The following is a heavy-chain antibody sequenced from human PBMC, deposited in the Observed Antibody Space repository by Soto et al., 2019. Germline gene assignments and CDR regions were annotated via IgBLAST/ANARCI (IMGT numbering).Heavy chain of an antibody. D-gene: IGHD2-15*01. V-gene: IGHV4-34*01. CDR3: ARDIGPNTLDY. J-gene: IGHJ4*02. Sequence: SETLSLTCAVYGGSFSGYYWSWIRQPPGKGLEWIGEINHSGSTNYNPSLKSRVTISVDTSKNQFSLKLSSVTAADTAVYYCARDIGPNTLDYWGQGTLVTVSS. CDR1: GGSFSGYY. CDR2: INHSGST.